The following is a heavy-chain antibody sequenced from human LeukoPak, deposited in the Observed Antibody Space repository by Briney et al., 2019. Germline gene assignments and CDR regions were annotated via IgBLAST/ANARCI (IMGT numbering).Heavy chain of an antibody. CDR3: ARDHCTRSSCYEDHYYGMDV. CDR2: INPNSGGT. J-gene: IGHJ6*02. CDR1: GYTFTGYY. V-gene: IGHV1-2*02. D-gene: IGHD2-2*01. Sequence: ASVKVSCKASGYTFTGYYMHWVRQAPGQGLEWMGWINPNSGGTEYAQKFQGRVTMTRDTSITTAYMELSRLRSDVTAMYYCARDHCTRSSCYEDHYYGMDVWGQGTTVTVSS.